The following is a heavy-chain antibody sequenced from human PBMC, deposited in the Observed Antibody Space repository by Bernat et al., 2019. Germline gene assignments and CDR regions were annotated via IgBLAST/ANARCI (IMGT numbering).Heavy chain of an antibody. V-gene: IGHV3-30*18. CDR3: AKKAPDCSSTSCYNYYYYMDV. J-gene: IGHJ6*03. CDR1: GFTFSSYG. CDR2: ISYDGSNK. Sequence: QVQLVESGGGVVQPGRSLRLSCAASGFTFSSYGMHWVRQAPGKGLEWVAVISYDGSNKNYADALKGRLTMSRDNSKNTLYLQMNSLRAEDTAVYYCAKKAPDCSSTSCYNYYYYMDVWGKGTTVTVSS. D-gene: IGHD2-2*01.